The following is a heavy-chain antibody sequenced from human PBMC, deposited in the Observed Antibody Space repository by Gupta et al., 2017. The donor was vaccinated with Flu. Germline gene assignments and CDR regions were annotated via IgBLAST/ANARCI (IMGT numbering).Heavy chain of an antibody. Sequence: VRQGPGKGLEWVSTMGGGGHTTNYADSVMGRFTISRDNSKNTLYLQMNSLRGDDTAIYYCAKDRSGNPAIDYWGQGTLVTVSA. V-gene: IGHV3-23*01. CDR3: AKDRSGNPAIDY. D-gene: IGHD6-13*01. J-gene: IGHJ4*02. CDR2: MGGGGHTT.